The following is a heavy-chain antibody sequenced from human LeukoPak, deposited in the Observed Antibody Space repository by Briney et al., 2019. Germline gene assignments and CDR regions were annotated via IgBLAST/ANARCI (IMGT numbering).Heavy chain of an antibody. CDR2: ISGSGYTT. Sequence: GGSLRLSCAASGFTFSNYAMTRVRQAPGKGLEWVSAISGSGYTTYYADSVKGRFTISRDNSKNTLLLQMNSLRAEDTAVYYCAKDPTSGGTAEYFQHWGQGTLVTVSA. J-gene: IGHJ1*01. D-gene: IGHD6-13*01. V-gene: IGHV3-23*01. CDR3: AKDPTSGGTAEYFQH. CDR1: GFTFSNYA.